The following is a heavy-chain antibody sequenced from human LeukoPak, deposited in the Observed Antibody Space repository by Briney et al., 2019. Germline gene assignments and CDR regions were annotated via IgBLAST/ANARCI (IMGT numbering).Heavy chain of an antibody. V-gene: IGHV1-2*02. D-gene: IGHD3-10*01. J-gene: IGHJ6*03. CDR1: GYTFTGYY. CDR2: INPNSGGT. Sequence: ASVKVSCKASGYTFTGYYMHWVRQAPGQGLKWMGWINPNSGGTNYAQKFQGRVTMTRDTSISTAYMELSRLRSDDTAVYYCARDLGKRGSLLPKHYYYYYMDVWGKGTTVTVSS. CDR3: ARDLGKRGSLLPKHYYYYYMDV.